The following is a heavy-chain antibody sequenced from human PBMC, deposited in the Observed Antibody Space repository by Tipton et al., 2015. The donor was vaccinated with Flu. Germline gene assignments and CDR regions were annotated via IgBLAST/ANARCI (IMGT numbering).Heavy chain of an antibody. V-gene: IGHV3-23*01. J-gene: IGHJ4*02. CDR2: VGGGDLST. CDR1: GFSFSTYA. D-gene: IGHD1-14*01. CDR3: ARDEGGTYPD. Sequence: SLRLSCAASGFSFSTYAMSWVRQAPGKGLEWVSTVGGGDLSTNYADSVRGRFAISRDNSKNILYLQMNSLRADDTAVYFCARDEGGTYPDWGQGTLVTVSS.